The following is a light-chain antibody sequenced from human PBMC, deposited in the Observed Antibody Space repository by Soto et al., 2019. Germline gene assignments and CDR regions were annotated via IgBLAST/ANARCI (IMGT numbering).Light chain of an antibody. J-gene: IGKJ2*01. CDR3: QQYGSSPPYT. CDR1: QTVSNNY. V-gene: IGKV3-20*01. Sequence: EVVLTQSPGTLSLSPGERATLSCRASQTVSNNYLAWYQQKPGQAPRLLIFGSSDMATGIPDTFSGSGSGTDFTLTISGLEPEDLPVYYCQQYGSSPPYTFGQGTKLEIK. CDR2: GSS.